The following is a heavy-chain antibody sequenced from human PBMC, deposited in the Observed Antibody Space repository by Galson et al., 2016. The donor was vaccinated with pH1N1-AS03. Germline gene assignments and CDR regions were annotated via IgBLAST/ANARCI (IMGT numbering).Heavy chain of an antibody. CDR3: VRDGVFRSVMDV. V-gene: IGHV3-53*01. CDR1: GFTVSSGY. D-gene: IGHD1-14*01. J-gene: IGHJ6*02. CDR2: IHPGGDT. Sequence: SLRLSCAATGFTVSSGYHMSWVRQAPGKGLEWVSVIHPGGDTYNADSVKGRFTISRDNDKRSTYLEMNNLTVEDTAVYYCVRDGVFRSVMDVWGQGTTVTASS.